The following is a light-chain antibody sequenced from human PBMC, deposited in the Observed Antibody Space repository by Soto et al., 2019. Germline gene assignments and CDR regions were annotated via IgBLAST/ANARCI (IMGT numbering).Light chain of an antibody. CDR1: ESVGSNY. CDR2: GPS. CDR3: QQYGPSPT. V-gene: IGKV3-20*01. J-gene: IGKJ1*01. Sequence: EIVLTQSPGTLSLSPGERATLSCRASESVGSNYLAWYQQKPGQAPRLLVYGPSTRATGIPDRFSGSGSGTEFTLTITRLDPEDFAVYFCQQYGPSPTFGQGTKVDIK.